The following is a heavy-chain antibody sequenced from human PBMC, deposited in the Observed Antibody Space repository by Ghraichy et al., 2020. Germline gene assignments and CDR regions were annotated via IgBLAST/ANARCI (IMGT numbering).Heavy chain of an antibody. CDR2: ISGSGGST. D-gene: IGHD5-18*01. CDR3: AKARGTQLWLFGGGMDI. Sequence: LSLTCAASGFTFSSYAMSWVRQAPGKGLEWVSAISGSGGSTYYADSVKGRFTISRDNSKNTLYLQMNSLRAEDTAVYYCAKARGTQLWLFGGGMDIWGQGTTVTVSS. J-gene: IGHJ6*02. CDR1: GFTFSSYA. V-gene: IGHV3-23*01.